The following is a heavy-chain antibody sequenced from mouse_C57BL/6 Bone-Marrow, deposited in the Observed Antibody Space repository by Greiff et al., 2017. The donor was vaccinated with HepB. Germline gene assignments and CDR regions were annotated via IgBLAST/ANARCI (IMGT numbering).Heavy chain of an antibody. Sequence: QVQLQQPGAELVKPGASVKLSCKASGYTFTSYWMQWVKQRPGQGLEWIGEIDPSDSYTNYNQKFKGKATVTVDTSASTAYMQLSSLTSEDSAVYYCAREDYYGSSYWYFDVGGTGTTVTVSS. CDR1: GYTFTSYW. D-gene: IGHD1-1*01. J-gene: IGHJ1*03. CDR3: AREDYYGSSYWYFDV. CDR2: IDPSDSYT. V-gene: IGHV1-50*01.